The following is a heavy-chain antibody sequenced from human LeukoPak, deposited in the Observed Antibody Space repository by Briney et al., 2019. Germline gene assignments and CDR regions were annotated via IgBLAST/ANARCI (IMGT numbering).Heavy chain of an antibody. D-gene: IGHD3-10*01. CDR2: IKPDGSEK. CDR3: ARGGNYYGSGHDY. Sequence: SGGSLRLSCAASGFTFSSYWMSWVRQAPGKGLEWVAKIKPDGSEKYYVDSVKGRFIISRDNAKNSLHLQMNSLRAEDTAVYYCARGGNYYGSGHDYWGQGTLVTVSS. J-gene: IGHJ4*02. CDR1: GFTFSSYW. V-gene: IGHV3-7*01.